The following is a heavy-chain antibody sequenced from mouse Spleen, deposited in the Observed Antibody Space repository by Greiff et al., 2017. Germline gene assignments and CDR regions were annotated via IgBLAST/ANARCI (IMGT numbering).Heavy chain of an antibody. V-gene: IGHV1-15*01. CDR3: TRRRLGRDFDY. CDR2: IDPETGGT. CDR1: GYTFTDYE. D-gene: IGHD4-1*01. Sequence: QVQLKESGAELVRPGASVTLSCKASGYTFTDYEMHWVKQTPVHGLEWIGAIDPETGGTAYNQKFKGKAILTADKSSSTAYMELRSLTSEDSAVYYCTRRRLGRDFDYWGQGTTLTVSS. J-gene: IGHJ2*01.